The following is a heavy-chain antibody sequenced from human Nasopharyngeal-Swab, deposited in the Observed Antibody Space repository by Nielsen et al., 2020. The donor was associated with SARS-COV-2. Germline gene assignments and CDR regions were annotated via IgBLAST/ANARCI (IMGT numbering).Heavy chain of an antibody. Sequence: GGSLRLSCAASGFTFSRYTMHWVRQAPGKGLEWVAVISYDGSNKYYADSMKGRFTISRDISKNTLYLQMNSLRAEDTAVFYCASTPLDSSGYYYAFHYWGRGTLVTVSS. V-gene: IGHV3-30-3*01. CDR2: ISYDGSNK. CDR1: GFTFSRYT. J-gene: IGHJ4*02. D-gene: IGHD3-22*01. CDR3: ASTPLDSSGYYYAFHY.